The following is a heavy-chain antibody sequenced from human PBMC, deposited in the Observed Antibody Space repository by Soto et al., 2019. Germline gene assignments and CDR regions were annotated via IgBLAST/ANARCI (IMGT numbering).Heavy chain of an antibody. CDR3: ARLDI. CDR1: GGSISDNDYY. CDR2: IYYSGST. V-gene: IGHV4-31*03. Sequence: SETLSLTCTVSGGSISDNDYYWSWIRQHPGRGLEWIGYIYYSGSTYYNPSLKSRVTISVDTSKNQFSLKLSSVTAADTAVYYCARLDIWGQGTMVTVSS. J-gene: IGHJ3*02.